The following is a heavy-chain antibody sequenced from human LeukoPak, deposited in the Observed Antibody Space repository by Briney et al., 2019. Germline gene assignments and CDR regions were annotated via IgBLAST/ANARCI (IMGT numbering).Heavy chain of an antibody. J-gene: IGHJ4*02. CDR3: AKVFYYGSGKPDY. CDR1: GFTFGIFA. CDR2: ISGSGGST. D-gene: IGHD3-10*01. V-gene: IGHV3-23*01. Sequence: SGGSLRLSCAASGFTFGIFAMSWVRQAPGKGLGWVSAISGSGGSTYSADSVKRRLTISRDNSKNTLYLQMNSLRAEDTAVYYCAKVFYYGSGKPDYWGQGTLVTVSS.